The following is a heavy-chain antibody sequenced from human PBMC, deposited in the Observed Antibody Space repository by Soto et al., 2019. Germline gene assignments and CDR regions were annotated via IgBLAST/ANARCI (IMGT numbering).Heavy chain of an antibody. J-gene: IGHJ4*02. CDR2: IYYSGST. CDR1: GGSISSLDYY. D-gene: IGHD1-26*01. V-gene: IGHV4-30-4*01. CDR3: ARETPEATITSFDN. Sequence: QVQLQESGPGLVKPSQTLSLTCTVSGGSISSLDYYWSWIRHPPGKGLEWIGYIYYSGSTYYNPSLKSRVNISIDTSKNQFSLKLSSMTAADTAVYYCARETPEATITSFDNWGQGTLVAVSS.